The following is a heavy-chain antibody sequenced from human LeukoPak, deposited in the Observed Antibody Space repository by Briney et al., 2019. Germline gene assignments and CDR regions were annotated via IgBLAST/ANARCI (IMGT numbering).Heavy chain of an antibody. J-gene: IGHJ4*02. CDR3: TTDSQRSTYYYEFDY. Sequence: GGSLRLPCTASGFTDSGFSFSEAWMSWVRQAPGKGLEWVGRIKNKRDGETTDYAVPVKGRFTISRDAKKTMYLQMNSLQTEDTAVYYCTTDSQRSTYYYEFDYWGQGTLVTVSS. V-gene: IGHV3-15*01. CDR1: GFTDSGFSFSEAW. D-gene: IGHD3-10*01. CDR2: IKNKRDGETT.